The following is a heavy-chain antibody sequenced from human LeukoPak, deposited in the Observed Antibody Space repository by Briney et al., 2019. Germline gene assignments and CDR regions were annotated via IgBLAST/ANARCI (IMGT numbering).Heavy chain of an antibody. CDR1: GGSISSGGYD. V-gene: IGHV4-31*03. CDR3: ASSRLGAAPDY. J-gene: IGHJ4*02. CDR2: IYYSGST. Sequence: SETLSLTCTVSGGSISSGGYDWSRIRQHPGKGLEWIGYIYYSGSTYYNPSLKSRVTISVDTSKNQFSLKLSSVTAADTAVYYCASSRLGAAPDYWGQGTLVTVSS. D-gene: IGHD6-13*01.